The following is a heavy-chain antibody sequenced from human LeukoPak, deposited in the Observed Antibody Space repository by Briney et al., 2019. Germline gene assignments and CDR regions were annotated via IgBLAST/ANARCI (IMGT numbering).Heavy chain of an antibody. D-gene: IGHD3-22*01. CDR3: AKDEDRRIYDSSGTNWFDP. J-gene: IGHJ5*02. Sequence: GGSLRLSCAASGFTFSSYGMHWVRQAPGKGLEWVAVISYDGSNKYYADSVKGRFTITRDNSKNTLYLQLNSLRAEDTAVYYCAKDEDRRIYDSSGTNWFDPWGQGTLVTVPS. V-gene: IGHV3-30*18. CDR2: ISYDGSNK. CDR1: GFTFSSYG.